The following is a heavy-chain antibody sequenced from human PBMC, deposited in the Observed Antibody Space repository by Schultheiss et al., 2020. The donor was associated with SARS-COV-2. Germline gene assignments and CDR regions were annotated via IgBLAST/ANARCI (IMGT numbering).Heavy chain of an antibody. D-gene: IGHD2-2*01. CDR1: GGSISNYY. CDR2: IYYSGST. CDR3: ASIPKEYCSSTSCPRTYYYYYIDV. J-gene: IGHJ6*03. Sequence: SETLSLTCTVSGGSISNYYWTWIRQPPGKGLEWIGYIYYSGSTNYNASLKSRVTISVDTSTNQFSLKLSSVTAADTAVYYCASIPKEYCSSTSCPRTYYYYYIDVWGKGTTVTVSS. V-gene: IGHV4-59*01.